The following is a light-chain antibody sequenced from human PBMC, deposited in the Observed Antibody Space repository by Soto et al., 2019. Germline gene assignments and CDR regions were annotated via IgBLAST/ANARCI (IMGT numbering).Light chain of an antibody. V-gene: IGKV1-27*01. CDR2: AAS. CDR1: QGISNY. J-gene: IGKJ1*01. CDR3: QKYNSAPWT. Sequence: DIQMTQSPSSLSASVGDRVTITCRASQGISNYLAWYQQKPGIVPKLLIFAASTLQSGVPSRFSGSGSGTDFTLTISSLQPEDAASYYCQKYNSAPWTFGQGTKVEIK.